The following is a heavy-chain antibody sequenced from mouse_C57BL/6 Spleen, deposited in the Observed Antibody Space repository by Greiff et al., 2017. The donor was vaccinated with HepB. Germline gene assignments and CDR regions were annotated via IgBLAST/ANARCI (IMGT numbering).Heavy chain of an antibody. Sequence: VQLQQSGAELVKPGASVKLSCKASGYTFTEYTIHWVKQRSGQGLEWIGWFYPGSGSMKYNEKFKDKATLTADKSSSTVYMELSRLTSEDSAVYFCARHEEKFYSGNWYFDVWGTGTTVTVAS. CDR2: FYPGSGSM. CDR1: GYTFTEYT. CDR3: ARHEEKFYSGNWYFDV. J-gene: IGHJ1*03. D-gene: IGHD1-1*01. V-gene: IGHV1-62-2*01.